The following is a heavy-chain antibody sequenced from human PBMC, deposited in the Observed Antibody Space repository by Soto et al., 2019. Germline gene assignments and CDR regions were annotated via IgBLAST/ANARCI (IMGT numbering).Heavy chain of an antibody. J-gene: IGHJ4*02. CDR1: GDSVSSSDYY. Sequence: QVQLQESGPGLVKPSETLSLTCSVSGDSVSSSDYYWSWIRQPPGKGLEWIGYVYYGGSTNYNPSHKSRVTISLDTSKNQFSLKLKSVTAADTAVYYCARGTTNDFLDYWGQGTLVTVSS. CDR2: VYYGGST. CDR3: ARGTTNDFLDY. D-gene: IGHD1-1*01. V-gene: IGHV4-61*08.